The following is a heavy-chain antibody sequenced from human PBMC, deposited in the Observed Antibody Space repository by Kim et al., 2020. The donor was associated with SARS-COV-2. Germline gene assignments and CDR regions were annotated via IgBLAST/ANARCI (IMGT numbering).Heavy chain of an antibody. V-gene: IGHV3-30*04. CDR1: GFTFSSYA. J-gene: IGHJ4*02. CDR2: ISYDGSNK. CDR3: ARDGGAAAAPHY. D-gene: IGHD6-13*01. Sequence: GGSLRLSCAASGFTFSSYAMHWVRQAPGKGLEWVAVISYDGSNKYYADSVKGRFTISRDNSKNTLYLQMNSLRAEDTAVYYCARDGGAAAAPHYWGQGT.